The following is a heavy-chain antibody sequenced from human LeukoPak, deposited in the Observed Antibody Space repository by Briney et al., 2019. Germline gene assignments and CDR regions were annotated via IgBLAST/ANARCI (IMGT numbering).Heavy chain of an antibody. D-gene: IGHD3-22*01. Sequence: ASVTVSCKASGYTFTSYYMHWVRQAPGQGLEWMGIINPSGGSTSYAQKFQGRVTMTRDTSTSTVYMELSSLRSEDTAVYYCARDLGSSGYYEGGENYFDYWGQGTLVTVSS. V-gene: IGHV1-46*01. CDR1: GYTFTSYY. J-gene: IGHJ4*02. CDR2: INPSGGST. CDR3: ARDLGSSGYYEGGENYFDY.